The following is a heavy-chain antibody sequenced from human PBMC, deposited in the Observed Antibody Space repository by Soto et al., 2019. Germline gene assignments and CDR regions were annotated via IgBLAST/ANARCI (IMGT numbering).Heavy chain of an antibody. D-gene: IGHD3-10*01. J-gene: IGHJ5*02. V-gene: IGHV3-48*04. CDR2: ISSCRSIT. CDR3: GHLYGSVSDWFGP. CDR1: GFTFSSYS. Sequence: EVQLVESGGGLVQPGGSLRLSCAASGFTFSSYSMNWVRQAPGKGLEWVSYISSCRSITYYADSVKGRFTISRDNAKNSLFLKMNSLRAEDTDEYYCGHLYGSVSDWFGPWCQGTLLTVAS.